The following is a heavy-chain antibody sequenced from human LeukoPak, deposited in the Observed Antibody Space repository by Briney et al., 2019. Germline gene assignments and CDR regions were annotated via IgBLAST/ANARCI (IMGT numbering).Heavy chain of an antibody. CDR1: GFTFSSYA. CDR2: ISGSGGST. Sequence: GGSLRLSCAASGFTFSSYAMSWVRQAPGKGLEWVSAISGSGGSTYYADSVKGRFTISRDNSKNTLYLQMNSLRAEDQAVYYCAKDRRRVGATLYIFDYWGQGTLVTVSS. J-gene: IGHJ4*02. CDR3: AKDRRRVGATLYIFDY. D-gene: IGHD1-26*01. V-gene: IGHV3-23*01.